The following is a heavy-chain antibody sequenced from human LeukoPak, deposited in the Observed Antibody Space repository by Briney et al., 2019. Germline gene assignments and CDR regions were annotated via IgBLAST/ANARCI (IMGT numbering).Heavy chain of an antibody. Sequence: GASVKVSCKGSGGTFSSYAINWGRQAPGQGLGWVGMIIPFFGTANYSQKFQGRVTITTDESTSTNYMELKSLRSEDTAVYYCARDLYSSGWYVGDYFDYWGQGPLVTVSS. CDR3: ARDLYSSGWYVGDYFDY. J-gene: IGHJ4*02. V-gene: IGHV1-69*05. D-gene: IGHD6-19*01. CDR1: GGTFSSYA. CDR2: IIPFFGTA.